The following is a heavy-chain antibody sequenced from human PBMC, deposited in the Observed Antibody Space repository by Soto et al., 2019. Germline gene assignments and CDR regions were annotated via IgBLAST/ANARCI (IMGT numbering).Heavy chain of an antibody. J-gene: IGHJ4*02. CDR1: GDSISSGGYY. V-gene: IGHV4-31*03. Sequence: QVQLQESGPGLVKPSQTLSLTCTVSGDSISSGGYYWSWIRQHSGKDLEWIGYIYYSGSTYYNPSLKGRLTIAVDASKTQFALKLSSVTAADTAVYYCARASQLVWGFDYWGKGTLVTVSS. CDR3: ARASQLVWGFDY. CDR2: IYYSGST. D-gene: IGHD6-13*01.